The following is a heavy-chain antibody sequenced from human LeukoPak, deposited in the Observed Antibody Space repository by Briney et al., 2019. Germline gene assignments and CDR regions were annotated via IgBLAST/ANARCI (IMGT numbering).Heavy chain of an antibody. V-gene: IGHV4-59*01. Sequence: PSETLSLTCTVSGGSISSYYWSWIRQPPGKGLEWIGYIYYSGSTNYNPSLKSRVTISVDTSKNQFSLKLSSVTAADTAVYYCARDDQSVDAFDIWGQGTMVTVSS. CDR2: IYYSGST. J-gene: IGHJ3*02. CDR1: GGSISSYY. CDR3: ARDDQSVDAFDI.